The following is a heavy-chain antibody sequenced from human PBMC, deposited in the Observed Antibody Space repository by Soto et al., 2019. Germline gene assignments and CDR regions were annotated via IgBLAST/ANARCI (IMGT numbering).Heavy chain of an antibody. J-gene: IGHJ4*02. CDR3: ARDLSSYSSSWYPFDS. CDR2: ISAYNGNT. V-gene: IGHV1-18*01. CDR1: GYTFTSYG. Sequence: ASVKVSCKASGYTFTSYGISWVRQAPGQGLEWMGWISAYNGNTNYAQKLQGRVTMTTDTSTSTAYMELRSLRSDDTAVYYCARDLSSYSSSWYPFDSWGQGTLVTVSS. D-gene: IGHD6-13*01.